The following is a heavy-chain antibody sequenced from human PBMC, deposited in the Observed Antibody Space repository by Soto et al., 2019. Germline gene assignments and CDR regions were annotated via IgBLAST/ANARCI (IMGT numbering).Heavy chain of an antibody. Sequence: LGESLKISCKGSGYSFTSYWIGWVRQMPGKGLEWMGIIYPGDYDTRYSPSFQGQVTISADKSISTAYLQWRSLKASDTAMYYCARHPHVGGQAFDIWGKGTMVTV. CDR1: GYSFTSYW. CDR3: ARHPHVGGQAFDI. D-gene: IGHD1-26*01. CDR2: IYPGDYDT. V-gene: IGHV5-51*01. J-gene: IGHJ3*02.